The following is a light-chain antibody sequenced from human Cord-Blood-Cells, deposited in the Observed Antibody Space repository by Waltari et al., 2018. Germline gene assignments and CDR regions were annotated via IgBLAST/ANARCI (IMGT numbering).Light chain of an antibody. V-gene: IGKV3-11*01. Sequence: EIVLTQSPATLSLSPGERATLSCRASQSVSSYLAWYQQKPGQAPRLLIYDASNRATGIPARFSGSGSGTDFTLTISSLEPEDCAVYYCQQRINWAPSFGGGTKVEIK. CDR3: QQRINWAPS. J-gene: IGKJ4*01. CDR2: DAS. CDR1: QSVSSY.